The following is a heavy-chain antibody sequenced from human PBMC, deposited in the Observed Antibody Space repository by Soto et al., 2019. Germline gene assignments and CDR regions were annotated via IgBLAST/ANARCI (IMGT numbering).Heavy chain of an antibody. Sequence: VGPLRLPCVTSGFTFSDHYLDWVRQAPGKGLEWVGRIRHKVYSYTTEYAASVKGRFTISRDDSKNTVYLQMNSLRAEDTAVYYCAKDPYSNYGVQRNYHYYMDVWGKGTTVTVSS. J-gene: IGHJ6*03. CDR2: IRHKVYSYTT. CDR1: GFTFSDHY. D-gene: IGHD4-4*01. V-gene: IGHV3-72*01. CDR3: AKDPYSNYGVQRNYHYYMDV.